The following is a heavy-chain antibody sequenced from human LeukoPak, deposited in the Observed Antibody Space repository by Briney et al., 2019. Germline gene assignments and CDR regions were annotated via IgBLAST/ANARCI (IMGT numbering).Heavy chain of an antibody. J-gene: IGHJ4*02. V-gene: IGHV3-21*01. Sequence: GGSLRLSCAASGFTFSSYSMNWVRQAPGKGLEWVSSISSSTSYIYYTDSVKGRFTISRDNAKNSLYLQMNSLRAEDTAVYYCARERRGGSGTYYTPSPIDYWGQGTLVTVSS. D-gene: IGHD3-10*01. CDR1: GFTFSSYS. CDR2: ISSSTSYI. CDR3: ARERRGGSGTYYTPSPIDY.